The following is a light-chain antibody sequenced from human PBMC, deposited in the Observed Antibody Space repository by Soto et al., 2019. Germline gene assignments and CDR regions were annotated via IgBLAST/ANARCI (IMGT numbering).Light chain of an antibody. CDR2: GAS. Sequence: EIVMTQSPSTLSMSPGERSTVSCRASQSVSSNLAWYQQKPGQAPRLLIYGASTRATGIPARFSGSGSGTEFTLTISSLQSEDFAVYYCQQYNNWPPITFGQGTHWRL. CDR3: QQYNNWPPIT. CDR1: QSVSSN. J-gene: IGKJ5*01. V-gene: IGKV3-15*01.